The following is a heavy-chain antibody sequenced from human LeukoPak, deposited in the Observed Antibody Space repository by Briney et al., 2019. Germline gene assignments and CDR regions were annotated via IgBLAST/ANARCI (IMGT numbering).Heavy chain of an antibody. CDR1: GHTFTSYG. CDR3: ARTPTELLFGSL. Sequence: ASVKVSCKASGHTFTSYGISWVRQAPGQGLEWMGWISAYNGNTNYAQKLQGRVTMTTDTSTSTAYMELRSLRSDDTAVYYCARTPTELLFGSLWGQGTLVTVSS. V-gene: IGHV1-18*01. D-gene: IGHD1-26*01. CDR2: ISAYNGNT. J-gene: IGHJ4*02.